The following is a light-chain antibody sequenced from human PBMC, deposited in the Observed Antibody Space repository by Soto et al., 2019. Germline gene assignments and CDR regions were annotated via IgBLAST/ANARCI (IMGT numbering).Light chain of an antibody. CDR2: GAF. CDR3: QQYEAVVT. Sequence: EIVLTQSPGTLSLSPGERATLSCRASQSFSSSYLAWYQQKPGQAPRLLIYGAFSRATGIPDRFSGSGSGTDFALTITRLEPEDFAVYYCQQYEAVVTFGQGTKVEI. CDR1: QSFSSSY. V-gene: IGKV3-20*01. J-gene: IGKJ1*01.